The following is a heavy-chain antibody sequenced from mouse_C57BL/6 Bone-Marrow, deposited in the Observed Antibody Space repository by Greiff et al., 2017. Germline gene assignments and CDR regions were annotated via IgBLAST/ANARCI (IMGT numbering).Heavy chain of an antibody. V-gene: IGHV5-6*01. CDR2: ISSGGSYT. J-gene: IGHJ4*01. D-gene: IGHD3-2*01. CDR3: ARLDRGYAMDY. Sequence: EVQLQESGGDLVKPGGSLKLSCAASGFTFSSYGMSWVRQTPDKRLEWVATISSGGSYTYYPDSVKGRFTISRDNAKNTLYLQMSSLKSEDTAMYYCARLDRGYAMDYWGQGTSVTVSS. CDR1: GFTFSSYG.